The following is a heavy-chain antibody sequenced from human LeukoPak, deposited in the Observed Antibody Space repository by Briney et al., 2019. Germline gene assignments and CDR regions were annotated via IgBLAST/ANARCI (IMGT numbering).Heavy chain of an antibody. V-gene: IGHV4-59*01. CDR3: ARALIYCSGGSCDHDAFDI. Sequence: KPSETLSLTCTVSGGSISSYYWSWIRQPPGKGLEWIGYIYYSGSTNYNPSLKSRVTISVDTSKNQFSLKLSSVTAADTAVYYCARALIYCSGGSCDHDAFDIWGQGTMVTVSS. CDR1: GGSISSYY. CDR2: IYYSGST. J-gene: IGHJ3*02. D-gene: IGHD2-15*01.